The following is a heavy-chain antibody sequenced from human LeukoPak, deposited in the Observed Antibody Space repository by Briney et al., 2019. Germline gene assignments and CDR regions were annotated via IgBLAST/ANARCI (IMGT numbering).Heavy chain of an antibody. V-gene: IGHV3-30*04. CDR1: GFTFSSYA. D-gene: IGHD1-26*01. CDR2: ISYDGSNK. Sequence: GGSLRLSCAASGFTFSSYAMHWVRQAPGKGLEWVAVISYDGSNKYYADSVKGRFTISRDNSKNTLYLQMNSLRAEDTAVYYCARDPGNVGYAFDIWGQGTMVTVSS. CDR3: ARDPGNVGYAFDI. J-gene: IGHJ3*02.